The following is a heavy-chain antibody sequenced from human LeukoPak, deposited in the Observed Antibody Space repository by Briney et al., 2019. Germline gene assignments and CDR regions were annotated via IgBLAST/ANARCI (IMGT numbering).Heavy chain of an antibody. CDR2: INPNSGGT. D-gene: IGHD5-24*01. J-gene: IGHJ5*02. CDR1: GYTFTGYS. V-gene: IGHV1-2*02. CDR3: SRVGGEMVAHGWFDP. Sequence: ATVTLSCTASGYTFTGYSMHWVRHAPRQGLERMGWINPNSGGTTYAQPSQGRVTITRETSSSTAYMGLSRRRSGDTAVYYCSRVGGEMVAHGWFDPWGERTRVSVSS.